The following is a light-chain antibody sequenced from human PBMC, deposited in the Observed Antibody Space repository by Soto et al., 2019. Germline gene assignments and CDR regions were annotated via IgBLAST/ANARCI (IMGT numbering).Light chain of an antibody. CDR3: AAWDDSLSGPWV. Sequence: QAVVTQPPSASGTPGQRVTISCSGSSFNIGSNYVYWYQQLPGTAPKLLIYRNNQRPSGVPDRFSGSKSGTSASLAISGLRSEDEADYYCAAWDDSLSGPWVFGGGTKLTVL. J-gene: IGLJ3*02. CDR2: RNN. CDR1: SFNIGSNY. V-gene: IGLV1-47*01.